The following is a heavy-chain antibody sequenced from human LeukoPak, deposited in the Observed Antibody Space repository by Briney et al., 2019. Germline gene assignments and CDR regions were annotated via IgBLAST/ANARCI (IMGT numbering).Heavy chain of an antibody. CDR2: ISAYNGNT. V-gene: IGHV1-18*01. CDR3: ARNGLCSGGSCQYYYYYYGMDV. D-gene: IGHD2-15*01. Sequence: PQASVKVSCKASGYTFTSYGISWVRQAPGQGLEWMGWISAYNGNTNYAQKLQGRVTMTTDTSTSTAYMELRSLRSDDTAVYYCARNGLCSGGSCQYYYYYYGMDVWGQGTTVTVSS. CDR1: GYTFTSYG. J-gene: IGHJ6*02.